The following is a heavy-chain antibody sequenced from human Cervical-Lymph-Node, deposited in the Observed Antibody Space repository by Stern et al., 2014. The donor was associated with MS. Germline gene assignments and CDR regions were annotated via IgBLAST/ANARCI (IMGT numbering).Heavy chain of an antibody. J-gene: IGHJ4*02. CDR1: GGSISSHY. CDR2: IYYTGST. D-gene: IGHD6-6*01. V-gene: IGHV4-59*11. Sequence: QVQLQESGPGLVKPSETLSLTCTVSGGSISSHYWTWIRQPPGKGLEWIGFIYYTGSTNYNPSLKSRLTMSLDTSKNHLSLKLPSVTAADTAVYYCASLYSSSSDVDYWGQGTLVTVSA. CDR3: ASLYSSSSDVDY.